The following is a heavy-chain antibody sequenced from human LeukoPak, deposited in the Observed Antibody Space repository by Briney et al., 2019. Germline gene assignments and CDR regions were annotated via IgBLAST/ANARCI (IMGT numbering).Heavy chain of an antibody. V-gene: IGHV4-34*01. D-gene: IGHD1-26*01. CDR1: GGSFSGYY. Sequence: SETLSLTCAVYGGSFSGYYWSWIRQPPGKGLEWIGEINHSGSTNYNPSLKSRVTISVDTSKNQFSLKPSSVTAADTAVYYCARIWEVGATDNLISDYWGQGTLVTVSS. CDR2: INHSGST. CDR3: ARIWEVGATDNLISDY. J-gene: IGHJ4*02.